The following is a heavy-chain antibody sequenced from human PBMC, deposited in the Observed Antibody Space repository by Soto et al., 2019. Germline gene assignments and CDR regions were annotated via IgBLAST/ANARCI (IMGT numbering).Heavy chain of an antibody. CDR2: IDTSGTT. CDR1: GGSISSYY. CDR3: ARGPRGYVYYHGMDV. J-gene: IGHJ6*02. D-gene: IGHD3-16*01. Sequence: QVQVQESGPGLVKPSETLSLTCTVSGGSISSYYCSWIRQSAGNGLEWIGRIDTSGTTSYNPSLKSRVTMSVDASKSQFSLNLSSVTAADTAVYYCARGPRGYVYYHGMDVWGQGTTVTVSS. V-gene: IGHV4-4*07.